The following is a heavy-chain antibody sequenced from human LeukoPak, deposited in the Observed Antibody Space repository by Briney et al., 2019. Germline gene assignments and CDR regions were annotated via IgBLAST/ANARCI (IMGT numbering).Heavy chain of an antibody. D-gene: IGHD2-8*01. V-gene: IGHV4-59*03. J-gene: IGHJ5*01. CDR1: GDSTSNFY. Sequence: SETLSLTCTVSGDSTSNFYWNWIRQSPGKGLEWIGNIHYSGSSVYNPSLKSRGTISIDTSRRQFFLKLNSVTAADTAVYFCALAPNSNWFDFWGPGTLVTVSS. CDR2: IHYSGSS. CDR3: ALAPNSNWFDF.